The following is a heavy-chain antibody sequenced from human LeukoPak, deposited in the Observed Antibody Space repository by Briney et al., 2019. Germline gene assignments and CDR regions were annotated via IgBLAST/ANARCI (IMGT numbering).Heavy chain of an antibody. J-gene: IGHJ4*02. CDR3: ARGGPAGSGSYYSQY. V-gene: IGHV1-2*02. CDR1: GYTFSGYY. CDR2: INPNSGGT. D-gene: IGHD3-10*01. Sequence: ASVKVSCKASGYTFSGYYMHWVRQAPGQGLEWMGWINPNSGGTNYAQKFQGRVTMTRDTSISTAYPELSRLTSDDTAMYYCARGGPAGSGSYYSQYWGQGTLVTVSS.